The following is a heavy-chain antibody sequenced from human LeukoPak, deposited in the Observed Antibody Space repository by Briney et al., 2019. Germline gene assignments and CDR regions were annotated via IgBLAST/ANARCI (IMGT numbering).Heavy chain of an antibody. CDR1: GFTFSSYA. Sequence: PGGSLRLSCAASGFTFSSYAMSWVRQAPGKGLEWVSAISGSGGSTYYADSVKGRFTISRDNSKNTLYLQMNSLRAEDTAVYYCARVPEYSSSSGDFDYWGQGTLVTVSS. CDR3: ARVPEYSSSSGDFDY. CDR2: ISGSGGST. J-gene: IGHJ4*02. D-gene: IGHD6-6*01. V-gene: IGHV3-23*01.